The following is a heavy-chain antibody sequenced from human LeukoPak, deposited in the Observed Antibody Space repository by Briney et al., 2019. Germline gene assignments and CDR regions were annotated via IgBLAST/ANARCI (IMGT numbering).Heavy chain of an antibody. V-gene: IGHV3-30*19. J-gene: IGHJ6*02. CDR2: ISYDGSNK. D-gene: IGHD6-6*01. Sequence: GGSLRLSCAASGFTFSSYGMHRVRQAPGKGLEWVAVISYDGSNKYYADSVKGRFTISRDNSKNTLYLQMNSLRAEDTAVYYCARDARPYYYYYGMDVWGQGTTVTVSS. CDR1: GFTFSSYG. CDR3: ARDARPYYYYYGMDV.